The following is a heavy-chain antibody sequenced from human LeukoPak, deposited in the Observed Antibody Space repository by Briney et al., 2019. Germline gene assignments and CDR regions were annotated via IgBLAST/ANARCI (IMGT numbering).Heavy chain of an antibody. CDR2: ISSSSSYI. CDR1: GFTFSSYS. D-gene: IGHD3-22*01. J-gene: IGHJ4*02. Sequence: PGGSLRLSCAASGFTFSSYSMNWVRQAPGKGLEWVSSISSSSSYIYYADSVKGRFTISRDNAKNSLYLQMNSLRAEDTAVYYCASLHYDSSDFDYWGQGTLVTVSS. CDR3: ASLHYDSSDFDY. V-gene: IGHV3-21*01.